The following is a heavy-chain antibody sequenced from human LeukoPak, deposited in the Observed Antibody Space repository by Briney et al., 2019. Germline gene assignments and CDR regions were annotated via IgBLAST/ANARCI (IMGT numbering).Heavy chain of an antibody. Sequence: PSETLSLTCTVSGGSISSSSYYWGWIRQPPGKGLEWIGSIYYSGSTNYNPSLKSRVTISVDTSKNQFSLKLSSVTAADTAVYYCARRSSSWSPTHNWFDPWGQGTLVTVSS. CDR2: IYYSGST. CDR3: ARRSSSWSPTHNWFDP. J-gene: IGHJ5*02. CDR1: GGSISSSSYY. V-gene: IGHV4-39*07. D-gene: IGHD6-13*01.